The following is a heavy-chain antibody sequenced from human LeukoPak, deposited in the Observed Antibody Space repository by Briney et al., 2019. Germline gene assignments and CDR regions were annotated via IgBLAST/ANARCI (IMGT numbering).Heavy chain of an antibody. D-gene: IGHD3-3*01. Sequence: QPGGSLRLSFAASGFTFSTYALHWSRQSPGKGREYVSLISGNGSSTYYAISVKARLAISRDNPKNTVYLQMGSLRPEDMAVYYCARDRAGFWSGYLDYWGQGTLVTVSS. J-gene: IGHJ4*02. CDR3: ARDRAGFWSGYLDY. V-gene: IGHV3-64*01. CDR1: GFTFSTYA. CDR2: ISGNGSST.